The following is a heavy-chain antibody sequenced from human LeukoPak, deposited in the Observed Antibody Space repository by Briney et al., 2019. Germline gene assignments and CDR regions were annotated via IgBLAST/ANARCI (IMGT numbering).Heavy chain of an antibody. CDR1: GYTFTSYD. CDR3: ARDSMYCSSTSCYTGHNWFDP. V-gene: IGHV1-8*01. D-gene: IGHD2-2*02. J-gene: IGHJ5*02. Sequence: ASVKVSCKASGYTFTSYDINWVRQATGQGLEWMGWMNPNSGNTGYAQKFQGRVTMTRNTSTSTAYMELSSLRSEDTAVYYCARDSMYCSSTSCYTGHNWFDPWGQGTLVTVSS. CDR2: MNPNSGNT.